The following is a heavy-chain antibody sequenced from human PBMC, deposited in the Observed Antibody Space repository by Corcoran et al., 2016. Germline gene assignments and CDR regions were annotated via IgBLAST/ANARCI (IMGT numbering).Heavy chain of an antibody. CDR1: GGSISSYY. V-gene: IGHV4-4*07. D-gene: IGHD6-13*01. J-gene: IGHJ4*02. CDR2: IYTSGST. CDR3: AREMGELGSSWEGGPHFDY. Sequence: QVQLQESGPGLVKPSETLSLTCTVSGGSISSYYWSWIRQPAGKGLEWIGRIYTSGSTNYNPSLKSRVTMSVDTSKNQFSLKLSSVTAADTAVYYCAREMGELGSSWEGGPHFDYWGQGTLVTVSS.